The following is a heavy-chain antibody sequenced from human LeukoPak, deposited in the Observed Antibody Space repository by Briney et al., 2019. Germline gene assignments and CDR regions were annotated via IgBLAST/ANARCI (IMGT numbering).Heavy chain of an antibody. V-gene: IGHV3-74*01. J-gene: IGHJ4*02. Sequence: GGSLRLSCAASGFIFSNYWMHWVRQAPGKGLVWVSRIKTDGSTITYADSVKGRFTISRDNAMNTLYLQMNSLGAEDTAVYYCALPSCGGDCFSGWGQGTLVTVSS. CDR1: GFIFSNYW. D-gene: IGHD2-21*02. CDR2: IKTDGSTI. CDR3: ALPSCGGDCFSG.